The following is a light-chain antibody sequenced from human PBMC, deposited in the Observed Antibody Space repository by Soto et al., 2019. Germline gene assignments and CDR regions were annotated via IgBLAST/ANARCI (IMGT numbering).Light chain of an antibody. Sequence: DIQLTQSPSSLSASVGDRVTITCRASQSISSYLNWYQQKPGKAPKLLINAASSLQSGVPSRFSGSGSGTEFTLTISALQPEDFATYFCQQSYITPRTFGQGTKVEIK. J-gene: IGKJ1*01. CDR2: AAS. CDR1: QSISSY. V-gene: IGKV1-39*01. CDR3: QQSYITPRT.